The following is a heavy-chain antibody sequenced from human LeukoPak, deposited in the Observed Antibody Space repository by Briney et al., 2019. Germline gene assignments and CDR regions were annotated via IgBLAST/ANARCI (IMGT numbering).Heavy chain of an antibody. V-gene: IGHV4-34*01. CDR1: GGSFSGYY. CDR3: AREPSDSSGSRFDY. Sequence: SETLSLTCAVYGGSFSGYYWSWIRQPPGKGLEWIGEINHSGSTNYNPSLKSRVTISVDTSKNQFSLKLNSVTAADTAVYYCAREPSDSSGSRFDYWGQGTLVTVSS. CDR2: INHSGST. J-gene: IGHJ4*02. D-gene: IGHD3-22*01.